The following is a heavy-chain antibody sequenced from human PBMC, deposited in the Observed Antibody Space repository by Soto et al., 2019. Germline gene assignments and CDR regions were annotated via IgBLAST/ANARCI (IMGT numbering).Heavy chain of an antibody. D-gene: IGHD4-17*01. Sequence: SETLSLTCTVSGGTISSYYRSWIRQPPGKGLEWIGYIYYSGSTNYNPSLKSRVTISVDTSKNQFSLKLSSVTAADTAVYYCAREDGYDDYGDYEGGNWFDPWGQGTLVTVS. V-gene: IGHV4-59*01. CDR3: AREDGYDDYGDYEGGNWFDP. J-gene: IGHJ5*02. CDR2: IYYSGST. CDR1: GGTISSYY.